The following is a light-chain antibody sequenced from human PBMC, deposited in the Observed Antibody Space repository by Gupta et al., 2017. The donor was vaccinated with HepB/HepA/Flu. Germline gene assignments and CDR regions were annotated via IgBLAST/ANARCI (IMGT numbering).Light chain of an antibody. V-gene: IGLV3-1*01. Sequence: SYELTQPPSVSVSPGQTASITCSGDKLGDKYACWYQQKSGQSPVLVIYQDNKRPSGIPERFSGSNSGNTATLTIRGTQAMDEADYYGQAWDSSTGVFGGGTKLTVL. J-gene: IGLJ2*01. CDR1: KLGDKY. CDR2: QDN. CDR3: QAWDSSTGV.